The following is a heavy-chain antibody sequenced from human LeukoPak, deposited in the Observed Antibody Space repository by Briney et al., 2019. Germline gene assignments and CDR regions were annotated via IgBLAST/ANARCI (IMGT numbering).Heavy chain of an antibody. CDR3: AREWELLDDAFDI. CDR1: GFTFSSYS. D-gene: IGHD1-26*01. CDR2: ISSSSSYI. V-gene: IGHV3-21*01. J-gene: IGHJ3*02. Sequence: GGSLRLSCAASGFTFSSYSMNWVRQAPGKGLEWVSSISSSSSYIYYADSVKGRFTISRDNAKNSLYLQMNSLRGEDTAVYYCAREWELLDDAFDIWGQGTMVTVSS.